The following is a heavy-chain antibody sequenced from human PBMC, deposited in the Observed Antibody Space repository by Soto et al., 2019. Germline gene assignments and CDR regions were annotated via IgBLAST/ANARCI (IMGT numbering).Heavy chain of an antibody. CDR1: GFSLSTSGVG. CDR2: IYWDDDK. D-gene: IGHD3-9*01. V-gene: IGHV2-5*02. J-gene: IGHJ5*02. Sequence: SGPTLVNPTQTLTLTCTFSGFSLSTSGVGVGWIRQPPGKALEWLALIYWDDDKRYSPSLKSRLTITKDTSKNQVVLTMTNMDPVDTATYYCAHRADYDILTGYDWFDPWGQGTLVTVSS. CDR3: AHRADYDILTGYDWFDP.